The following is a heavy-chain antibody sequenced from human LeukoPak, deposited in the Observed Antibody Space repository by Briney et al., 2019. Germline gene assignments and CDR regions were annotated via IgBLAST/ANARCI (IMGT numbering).Heavy chain of an antibody. CDR2: ISGSGGST. D-gene: IGHD3-22*01. J-gene: IGHJ4*02. CDR3: AKSHDSSGYYPEYYFDY. V-gene: IGHV3-23*01. Sequence: TGGSLRLSCAASGFTFSSYAMSWVRQAPGKGLEWVPAISGSGGSTYYADSVKGRFTISRDNSKNTLYLQMNSLRAEDTAVYYCAKSHDSSGYYPEYYFDYWGQGTLVTVSS. CDR1: GFTFSSYA.